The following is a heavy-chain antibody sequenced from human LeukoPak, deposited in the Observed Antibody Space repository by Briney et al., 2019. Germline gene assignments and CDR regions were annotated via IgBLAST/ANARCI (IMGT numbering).Heavy chain of an antibody. J-gene: IGHJ6*03. CDR3: ARVMSSYGYDYYYYMDV. CDR1: GFTSSSYG. D-gene: IGHD5-18*01. CDR2: ISYDGINK. Sequence: PGRSLRLSCAASGFTSSSYGMHWVREAPGKGLEWVAVISYDGINKYYADSVKGRFTISRDNSKTTLYLQMNSLRAEDTAVYYCARVMSSYGYDYYYYMDVWGKGTTVTVSS. V-gene: IGHV3-30*03.